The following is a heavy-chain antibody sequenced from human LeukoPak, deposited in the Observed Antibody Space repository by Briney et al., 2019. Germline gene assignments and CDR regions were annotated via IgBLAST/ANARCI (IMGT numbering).Heavy chain of an antibody. CDR1: DESFSGYY. J-gene: IGHJ3*02. CDR3: AREYSTSSTAFDI. V-gene: IGHV4-34*01. D-gene: IGHD6-6*01. CDR2: IKHTGST. Sequence: SETLSLTCVAYDESFSGYYWSWIRQPPGKGLEWIGEIKHTGSTNYNPSLKSRVTISIDTSKNLFSLKLTSVTAADTAVYYCAREYSTSSTAFDIWGQGTMVSVSS.